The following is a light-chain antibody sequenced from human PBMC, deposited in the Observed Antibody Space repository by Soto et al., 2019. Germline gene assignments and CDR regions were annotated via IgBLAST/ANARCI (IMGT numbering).Light chain of an antibody. CDR1: QNIRYF. J-gene: IGKJ1*01. CDR2: NAS. CDR3: QQYIGYSSWS. Sequence: DIQMTQSPSTLSASVGDRVTITCRASQNIRYFLAWYQQKSGKAPKILIWNASTLESGVPSKFSGSGSGTEFTLTISSLQPVYFETYYCQQYIGYSSWSFCQGINLEIK. V-gene: IGKV1-5*01.